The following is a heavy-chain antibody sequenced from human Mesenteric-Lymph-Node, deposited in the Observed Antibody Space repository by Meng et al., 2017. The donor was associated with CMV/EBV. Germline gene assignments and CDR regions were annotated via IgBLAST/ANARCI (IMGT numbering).Heavy chain of an antibody. CDR2: ISGSGGTT. J-gene: IGHJ4*02. D-gene: IGHD2-21*01. V-gene: IGHV3-23*01. Sequence: MSWGRQAPRKGLGWVSFISGSGGTTYDADSVMGRSSISRDYSKNTLYLQINNLRDEDTAVYYCAKDASTYCGGYHFDQWGQGTLVTVSS. CDR3: AKDASTYCGGYHFDQ.